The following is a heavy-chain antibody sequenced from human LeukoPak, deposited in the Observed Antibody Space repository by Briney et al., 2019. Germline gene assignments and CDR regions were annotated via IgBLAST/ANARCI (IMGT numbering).Heavy chain of an antibody. CDR3: ARDITLTRGGRSDY. CDR1: GFTFSSYW. Sequence: GGSLRLSCAASGFTFSSYWMYWVRQAPGKGRVWVSRINSDAKTTNYADSVKGRFTISRDNAKNTLYLQMNSLRAEDTAVYYCARDITLTRGGRSDYWGQGTLVTVSA. CDR2: INSDAKTT. J-gene: IGHJ4*02. V-gene: IGHV3-74*01. D-gene: IGHD3-10*01.